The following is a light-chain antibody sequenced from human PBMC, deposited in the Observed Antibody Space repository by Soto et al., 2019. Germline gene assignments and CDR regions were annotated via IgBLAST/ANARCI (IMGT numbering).Light chain of an antibody. CDR3: QQSYSTRWT. Sequence: IQMTHSPSSLSASVLYRVTITFRASQSISSYLNWYQQKPGKAPKLLIYAASSLQSGVPSRFSGSGSGTDFTLTISSLQPEDFATYYCQQSYSTRWTFGQGTKVDIK. J-gene: IGKJ1*01. CDR2: AAS. CDR1: QSISSY. V-gene: IGKV1-39*01.